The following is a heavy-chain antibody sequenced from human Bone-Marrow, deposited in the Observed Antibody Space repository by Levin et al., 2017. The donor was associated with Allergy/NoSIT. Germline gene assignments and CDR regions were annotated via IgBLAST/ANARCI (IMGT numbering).Heavy chain of an antibody. D-gene: IGHD5-18*01. CDR2: VYTTGGA. CDR3: AREPGRGYNYGVGFDNWFDP. V-gene: IGHV4-61*09. CDR1: GDSILSGRSY. Sequence: PSETLSLTCTVSGDSILSGRSYWGWFRQPSEKGLEWIGHVYTTGGADYNPSPKTRVTISIAPSKNQFSLQLTSVNAAEPAVYYCAREPGRGYNYGVGFDNWFDPWGQGTLVTVSS. J-gene: IGHJ5*02.